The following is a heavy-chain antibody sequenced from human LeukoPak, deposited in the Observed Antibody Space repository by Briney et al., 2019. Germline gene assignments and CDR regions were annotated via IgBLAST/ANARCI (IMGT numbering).Heavy chain of an antibody. Sequence: SETLSLTCTVSGASISGYYWSWIRQPPGKGLEWIGYIHYTGSSNYNPSLKSRVTISVDTSKMQFSLKLSSVTAAATAVYYCARLSAIVPVATYYYHSMDVWGKGTTVTVSS. D-gene: IGHD2-2*01. J-gene: IGHJ6*03. CDR3: ARLSAIVPVATYYYHSMDV. CDR1: GASISGYY. CDR2: IHYTGSS. V-gene: IGHV4-59*01.